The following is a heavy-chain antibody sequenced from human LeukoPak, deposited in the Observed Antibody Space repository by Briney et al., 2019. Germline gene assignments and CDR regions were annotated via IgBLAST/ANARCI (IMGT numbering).Heavy chain of an antibody. J-gene: IGHJ4*02. V-gene: IGHV3-66*01. CDR2: IYDDGST. Sequence: GGSLRLSCVVSGLTVSRKFMNWVRQAPGKGLEWVSGIYDDGSTFYADSVKGRFSISRDSSRNTLSLQMSSLRAEDTAVYYCARGLRWLQPSATHFDYWGQGTLVTVSS. CDR1: GLTVSRKF. D-gene: IGHD4-23*01. CDR3: ARGLRWLQPSATHFDY.